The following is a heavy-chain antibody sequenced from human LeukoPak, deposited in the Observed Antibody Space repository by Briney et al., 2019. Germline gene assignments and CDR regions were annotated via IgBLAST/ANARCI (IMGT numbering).Heavy chain of an antibody. D-gene: IGHD5-18*01. Sequence: SETLSLTCAVYGGSFSGYQCNWIRQPPGKGLEWIGEINHSGSTYYNPSLKSRVTMSVDTSKNQFSLKLSSVTAADTAVYYCARVGYSYGLKTYNWFDPWGQGTLVTVSS. J-gene: IGHJ5*02. CDR1: GGSFSGYQ. CDR3: ARVGYSYGLKTYNWFDP. CDR2: INHSGST. V-gene: IGHV4-34*01.